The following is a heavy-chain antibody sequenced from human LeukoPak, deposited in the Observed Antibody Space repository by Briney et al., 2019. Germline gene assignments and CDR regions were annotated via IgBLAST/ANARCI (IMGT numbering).Heavy chain of an antibody. V-gene: IGHV4-39*07. Sequence: SETLSLTCTVSGVSISTDTFYWGWIRQPPGKGLEWIANIYYTGSSYYNPSLKSRVTISVDTSKDQFSLKVRSVTAANTAVYYCARRKALWFGYNYFDYWGQGTLVTVSS. CDR2: IYYTGSS. CDR1: GVSISTDTFY. D-gene: IGHD3-10*01. CDR3: ARRKALWFGYNYFDY. J-gene: IGHJ4*02.